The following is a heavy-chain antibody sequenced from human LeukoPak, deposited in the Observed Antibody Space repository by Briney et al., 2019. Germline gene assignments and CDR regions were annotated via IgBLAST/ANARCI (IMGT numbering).Heavy chain of an antibody. J-gene: IGHJ6*02. V-gene: IGHV1-69*04. CDR2: IIPVLNIT. Sequence: SAKVSCKTSGGTFSSSAITWVRQAPGQGLEWMGRIIPVLNITSYAQKFQGRVTITADTSTSTVYMELSSLRSEETAVYYCARDQGLTAPPPYGLDVWGQGTTVIVSS. D-gene: IGHD4/OR15-4a*01. CDR1: GGTFSSSA. CDR3: ARDQGLTAPPPYGLDV.